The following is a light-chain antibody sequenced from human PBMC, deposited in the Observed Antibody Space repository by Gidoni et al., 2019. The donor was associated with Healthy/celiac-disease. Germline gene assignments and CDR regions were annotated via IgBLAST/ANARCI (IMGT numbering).Light chain of an antibody. CDR2: AAS. CDR3: QQYDNLPLT. J-gene: IGKJ3*01. Sequence: DIQMTQSPSSLSASVGDRVTITCQASQDISNYLNWYQQKPGKDPKRLIYAASNLETGVPSRFSGSGSGTDFTFTISSLQPEDIATYYCQQYDNLPLTFGPGTKVDIK. V-gene: IGKV1-33*01. CDR1: QDISNY.